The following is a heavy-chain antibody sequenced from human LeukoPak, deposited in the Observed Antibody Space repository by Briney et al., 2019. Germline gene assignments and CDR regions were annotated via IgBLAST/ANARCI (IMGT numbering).Heavy chain of an antibody. J-gene: IGHJ4*02. D-gene: IGHD3-10*01. V-gene: IGHV4-34*01. CDR1: GGSFSGYY. Sequence: SETLSLTCAVYGGSFSGYYWSWIRQPPGKGLEWIGYIYHSGSTYYNPSLKSRVTISVDRSKNQFSLKLSSVTAADTAVYYCASRRVWFGELLYFDYWGQGTLVTVSS. CDR2: IYHSGST. CDR3: ASRRVWFGELLYFDY.